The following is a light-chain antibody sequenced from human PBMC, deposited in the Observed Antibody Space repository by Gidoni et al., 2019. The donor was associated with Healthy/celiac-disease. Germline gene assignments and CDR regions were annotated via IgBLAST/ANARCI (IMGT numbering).Light chain of an antibody. CDR2: KDS. Sequence: SSELTQPPSVSVSPGQTARITCPGDALPKQYAYWYQQKPVQAPVLVIYKDSERPSGIPERFSVASSGTTVTLTISGVQAEDEADYYCQSADSSGTHVVFGGGTKLTVL. V-gene: IGLV3-25*03. J-gene: IGLJ2*01. CDR3: QSADSSGTHVV. CDR1: ALPKQY.